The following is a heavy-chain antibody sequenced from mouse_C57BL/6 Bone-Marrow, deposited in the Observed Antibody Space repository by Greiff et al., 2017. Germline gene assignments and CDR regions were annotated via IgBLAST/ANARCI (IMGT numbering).Heavy chain of an antibody. CDR2: SRNKANDYTT. Sequence: EVKLMESGGGLVQSGRSLRLSCATSGFTFSDFYMEWVRQAPGKGLEWIAASRNKANDYTTEYSASVKGRFIVSRDTSQSILYLQMNALRAEDTAIYYCARDARDYDRGYYAMDYWGQGTSVTVSS. CDR1: GFTFSDFY. D-gene: IGHD2-4*01. V-gene: IGHV7-1*01. CDR3: ARDARDYDRGYYAMDY. J-gene: IGHJ4*01.